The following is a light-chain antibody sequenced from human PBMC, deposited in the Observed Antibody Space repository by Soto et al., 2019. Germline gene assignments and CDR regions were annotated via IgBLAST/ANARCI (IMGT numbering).Light chain of an antibody. CDR3: QQYDSSPAVT. CDR2: GAS. V-gene: IGKV3-20*01. CDR1: QSVSINY. Sequence: EIVLTQSPGTLSLSPGERATLSCRASQSVSINYLAWYQQKPGQAPRLLIYGASSRAIGIPDRFSGSGSGTDFTLTISRLEPEDFAVYYCQQYDSSPAVTFGGGTKVEIK. J-gene: IGKJ4*01.